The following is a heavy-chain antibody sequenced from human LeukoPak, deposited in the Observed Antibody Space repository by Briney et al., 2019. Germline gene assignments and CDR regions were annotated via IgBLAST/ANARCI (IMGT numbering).Heavy chain of an antibody. CDR3: ARTRDCTNGVCFNFDY. CDR2: IIPIFGTA. J-gene: IGHJ4*02. V-gene: IGHV1-69*05. Sequence: SVKVSRKASGGTFSSYAISWVRQAPGQGLEWMGGIIPIFGTANYAQKFQGRVTITTDESTSTAYMELSSLRSEDTAVYYCARTRDCTNGVCFNFDYWGQGTLVTVSS. D-gene: IGHD2-8*01. CDR1: GGTFSSYA.